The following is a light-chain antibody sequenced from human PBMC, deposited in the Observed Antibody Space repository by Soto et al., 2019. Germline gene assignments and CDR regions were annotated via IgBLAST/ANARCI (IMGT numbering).Light chain of an antibody. J-gene: IGKJ4*01. CDR2: DAS. Sequence: ETVLTQSPATLSLSPGERATLSCRASQSVSSYLAWYQQKPGQPPRLLISDASNKATGIPARFSGSGSGTDFTLTISSLEPEDFAVYYCQQRSNWPLTFGGGTKVEIK. V-gene: IGKV3-11*01. CDR3: QQRSNWPLT. CDR1: QSVSSY.